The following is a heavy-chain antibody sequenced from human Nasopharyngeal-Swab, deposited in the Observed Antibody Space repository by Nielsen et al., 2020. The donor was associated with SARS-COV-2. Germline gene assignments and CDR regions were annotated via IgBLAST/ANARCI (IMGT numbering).Heavy chain of an antibody. D-gene: IGHD3-22*01. J-gene: IGHJ5*02. Sequence: WIRQPPGKGLEWIGYIDYSGSTYYNPSLKSRVTISVDTSKNQFSLKLSSVTAADTAVYYCARDYYDSSGYYGGYDPWGQGTLVTVSS. CDR2: IDYSGST. CDR3: ARDYYDSSGYYGGYDP. V-gene: IGHV4-30-4*01.